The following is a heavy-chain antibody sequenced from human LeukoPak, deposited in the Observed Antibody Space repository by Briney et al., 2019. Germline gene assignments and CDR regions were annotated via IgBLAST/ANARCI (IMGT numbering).Heavy chain of an antibody. CDR1: GFTFDDYA. Sequence: GRSLRLSCAASGFTFDDYATHWVRQAPGKGLEWVSGISWNSGSIGYADSVKGRFTISRDNAKNSLYLQMNSLRAEDTALYYCAKDIRFLEWEGYYGMDVWGQGTTVTVSS. V-gene: IGHV3-9*01. J-gene: IGHJ6*02. D-gene: IGHD3-3*01. CDR3: AKDIRFLEWEGYYGMDV. CDR2: ISWNSGSI.